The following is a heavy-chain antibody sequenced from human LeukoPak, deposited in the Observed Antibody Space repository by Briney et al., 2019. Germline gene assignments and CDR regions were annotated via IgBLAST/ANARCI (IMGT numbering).Heavy chain of an antibody. D-gene: IGHD3-22*01. J-gene: IGHJ4*02. V-gene: IGHV3-48*04. Sequence: HPGGSLRLSCAASGFTFSSYGMNWVRQAQGKGLEGVSSISSSSSTIYYADSVKGRFTISRDNAKNSLYLQMNSLRAEDTAVYYCARVNRPNYYDSSGYPHWGQGTLVTVSS. CDR1: GFTFSSYG. CDR2: ISSSSSTI. CDR3: ARVNRPNYYDSSGYPH.